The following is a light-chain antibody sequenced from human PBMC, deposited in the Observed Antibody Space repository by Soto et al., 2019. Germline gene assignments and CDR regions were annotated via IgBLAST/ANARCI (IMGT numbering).Light chain of an antibody. V-gene: IGLV2-14*03. CDR3: SSYTSSSTRVV. Sequence: QSALTQPASVSGSPGRSITISSTGPRSDVGVYNYVSWYQQHPGKAPKVMIYDVTNRPSGVSSRFSGSKSGNTASLTISGLQVEDEADYYCSSYTSSSTRVVFGGGTKLTVL. J-gene: IGLJ2*01. CDR1: RSDVGVYNY. CDR2: DVT.